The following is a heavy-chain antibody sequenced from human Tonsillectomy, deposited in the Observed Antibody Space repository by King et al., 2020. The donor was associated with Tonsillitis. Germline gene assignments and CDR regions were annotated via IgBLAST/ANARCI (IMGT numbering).Heavy chain of an antibody. D-gene: IGHD4-11*01. CDR3: ARVGLPGSRSFEI. CDR1: GGSISTTDYY. CDR2: IYYTGST. V-gene: IGHV4-31*03. J-gene: IGHJ3*02. Sequence: QLQESGPGLVKPSQTLSLTCTVSGGSISTTDYYWSWIRQHPEKGLEWIGYIYYTGSTDYNPSLKSRVIISGDTSKSQVSLKLSSVTAADTAVYYCARVGLPGSRSFEIWGQGTLVTVSS.